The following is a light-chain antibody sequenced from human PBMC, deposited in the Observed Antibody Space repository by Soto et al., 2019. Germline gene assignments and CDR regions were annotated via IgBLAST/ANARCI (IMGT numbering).Light chain of an antibody. V-gene: IGKV3-15*01. Sequence: IVITESPAALSVSPRESATLSCRVIQSVSSNLAWYQQKPGQAPRLLIYGASTRATGIPARFSGSGSGTEFSLTISSLQSEDFAVYYCQQYNNWPPSWTFGQGTKVDI. CDR3: QQYNNWPPSWT. CDR1: QSVSSN. CDR2: GAS. J-gene: IGKJ1*01.